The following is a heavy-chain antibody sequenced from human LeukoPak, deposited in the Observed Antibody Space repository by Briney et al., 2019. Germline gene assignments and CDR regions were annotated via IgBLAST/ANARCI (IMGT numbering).Heavy chain of an antibody. Sequence: ASVKVSCKASGYTFTGYYMHWVRQAPGQGLEWMGWINPNSGGTNYAQKFQGRVTMTRDTSISTAYMELSRLRSDDTAVYYCARGGDTVLKYYYYGMDVWGQGTTVTVSS. CDR3: ARGGDTVLKYYYYGMDV. D-gene: IGHD2-8*01. J-gene: IGHJ6*02. V-gene: IGHV1-2*02. CDR1: GYTFTGYY. CDR2: INPNSGGT.